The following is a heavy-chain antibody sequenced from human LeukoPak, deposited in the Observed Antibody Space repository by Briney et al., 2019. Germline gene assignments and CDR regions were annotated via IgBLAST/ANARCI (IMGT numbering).Heavy chain of an antibody. CDR2: ISAYNGNT. V-gene: IGHV1-18*01. J-gene: IGHJ5*02. CDR3: ARLADCSGGSCYLGVDP. D-gene: IGHD2-15*01. Sequence: ASVKVSCKASGYTFTSYGISWVRQAPGQGLEWMGWISAYNGNTNYAQKLQGRVTMTTDTSTSTAYMELRSLRSDDTAVYYCARLADCSGGSCYLGVDPWGQGTLVTVSS. CDR1: GYTFTSYG.